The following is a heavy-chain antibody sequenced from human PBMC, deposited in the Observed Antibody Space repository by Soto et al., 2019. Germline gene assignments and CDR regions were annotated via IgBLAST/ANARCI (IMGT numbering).Heavy chain of an antibody. CDR3: ARGWGYDSTDYYYAY. V-gene: IGHV1-69*01. J-gene: IGHJ4*02. CDR2: IIPIFGTA. Sequence: VQLVQSGAEVRKPGSSVRVSCKASGGSFKRHTISWVRQAPGQGLEWMGGIIPIFGTANHAQKFQGRVTIIADESTSTVYMELSSLRSDDTAIYYCARGWGYDSTDYYYAYWGQGTLVIVSS. CDR1: GGSFKRHT. D-gene: IGHD3-22*01.